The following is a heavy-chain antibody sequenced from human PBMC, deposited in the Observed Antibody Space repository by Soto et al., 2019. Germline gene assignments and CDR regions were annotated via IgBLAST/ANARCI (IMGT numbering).Heavy chain of an antibody. J-gene: IGHJ4*02. CDR1: AFTFRRYA. CDR2: ISYAGTYK. Sequence: QVQLVECGGGVVQPGRSLRRSCAASAFTFRRYAMHWVRQAPGKGLEWVAVISYAGTYKYYADSVKGRFTISRDNSKNPLYLQMSSLRPEDTDVYYCARDAIYDGSGYYGSYFDYWGQGSLVTVSS. V-gene: IGHV3-30-3*01. D-gene: IGHD3-22*01. CDR3: ARDAIYDGSGYYGSYFDY.